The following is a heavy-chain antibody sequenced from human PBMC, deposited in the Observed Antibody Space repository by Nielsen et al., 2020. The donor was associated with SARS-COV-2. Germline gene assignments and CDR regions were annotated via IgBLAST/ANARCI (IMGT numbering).Heavy chain of an antibody. V-gene: IGHV5-51*01. J-gene: IGHJ6*02. D-gene: IGHD3-10*01. CDR1: GYSFTSYW. Sequence: GGSLRLSCKGSGYSFTSYWIGWVRQMPGKGLEWMGIIYPGDSDTRYSPSFQGQVTISADKSISTAYLQWSSLKASDTAMYYCAREFGELLDHYYYYGMDVWGQGTTVTVSS. CDR2: IYPGDSDT. CDR3: AREFGELLDHYYYYGMDV.